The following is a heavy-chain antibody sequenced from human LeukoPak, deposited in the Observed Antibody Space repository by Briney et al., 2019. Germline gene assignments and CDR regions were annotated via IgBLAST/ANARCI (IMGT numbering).Heavy chain of an antibody. CDR2: INPSRGRT. V-gene: IGHV1-46*01. CDR3: ARPGVGSHEQAEYFQH. Sequence: ASVKVSCKASGYTFINYRIHWVRQAPGQGLEWMGVINPSRGRTTYAQKFQGRVTMTRDTSTSTVYMELSSLRSEDTAVYYCARPGVGSHEQAEYFQHWGQGTLVTVSS. D-gene: IGHD1/OR15-1a*01. CDR1: GYTFINYR. J-gene: IGHJ1*01.